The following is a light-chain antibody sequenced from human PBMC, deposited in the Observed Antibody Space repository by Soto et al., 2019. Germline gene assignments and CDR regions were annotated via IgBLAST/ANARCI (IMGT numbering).Light chain of an antibody. CDR3: LQDSSYPRT. Sequence: AIQMTQSPSSMSASIGDRVTITCRASQDIRNEVGWYQQRPGKAPKLLVYGTSYLESGVPSRFSGGGSGTDFTLTISSLQPEDFATYYCLQDSSYPRTFGQGTTV. V-gene: IGKV1-6*02. CDR1: QDIRNE. J-gene: IGKJ1*01. CDR2: GTS.